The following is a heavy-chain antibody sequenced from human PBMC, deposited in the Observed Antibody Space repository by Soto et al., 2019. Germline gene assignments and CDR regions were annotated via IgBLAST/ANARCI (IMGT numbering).Heavy chain of an antibody. D-gene: IGHD2-15*01. J-gene: IGHJ4*02. Sequence: PSETLSLTCTVSGGSVSGYYWSWIRQPPGKGLEWIAYIYYTGNTNYNPSLKSRVTISVDTSKNQFFLELTSVTAADTAVYYCARPLASGASDYWGPGTLGTGSS. V-gene: IGHV4-59*08. CDR3: ARPLASGASDY. CDR1: GGSVSGYY. CDR2: IYYTGNT.